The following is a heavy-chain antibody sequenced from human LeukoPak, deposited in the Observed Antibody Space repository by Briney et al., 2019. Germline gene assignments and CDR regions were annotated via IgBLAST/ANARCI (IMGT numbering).Heavy chain of an antibody. CDR3: ARRTTGTKWFDS. CDR2: IYPGDSDT. CDR1: GYTFATYW. J-gene: IGHJ5*02. V-gene: IGHV5-51*01. Sequence: GESPKISCKASGYTFATYWIGWVRQMPGKGLEWMGIIYPGDSDTRYRPSFQGQVTISVDKSISTAHLQWSSLKASDTAMYYCARRTTGTKWFDSWGPGSLMTVSS. D-gene: IGHD1-1*01.